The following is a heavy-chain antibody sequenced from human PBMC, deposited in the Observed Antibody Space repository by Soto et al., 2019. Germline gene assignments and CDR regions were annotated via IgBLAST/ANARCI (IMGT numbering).Heavy chain of an antibody. V-gene: IGHV3-33*01. D-gene: IGHD2-8*01. CDR3: ARDQGRATADGPLGNGLDV. CDR2: IWFDASHE. J-gene: IGHJ6*02. Sequence: QVHLVESGGGVVQPGTSMRLSCAASEFSFSDYGMHWVRQAPGKGLEWLTIIWFDASHEYYADSVKGRFTISRDNSNNTLYLQLNSLTADDTAVYFCARDQGRATADGPLGNGLDVWGQGTAVTVSS. CDR1: EFSFSDYG.